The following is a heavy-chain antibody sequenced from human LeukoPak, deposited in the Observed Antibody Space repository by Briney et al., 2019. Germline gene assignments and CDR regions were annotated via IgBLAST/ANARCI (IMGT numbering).Heavy chain of an antibody. J-gene: IGHJ3*02. Sequence: GRSLRLSCAASGFTFSSYWTSWVSQAPGNGMGWVANIKQDGSEKYYVASVEGRFTISRDNAKNSLYLQMSRPRAEDTAMYYCAREGRGNDEPIDIWGQGTMVTVFS. D-gene: IGHD3-10*01. CDR3: AREGRGNDEPIDI. CDR1: GFTFSSYW. CDR2: IKQDGSEK. V-gene: IGHV3-7*01.